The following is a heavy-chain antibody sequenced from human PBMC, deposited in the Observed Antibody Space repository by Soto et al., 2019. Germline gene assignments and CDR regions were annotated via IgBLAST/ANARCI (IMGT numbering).Heavy chain of an antibody. V-gene: IGHV3-23*01. J-gene: IGHJ5*02. D-gene: IGHD6-13*01. CDR3: AKDPLSSSWYYRWFDP. Sequence: WGSLRLSCAASEVTFSSYAVSWVSQAPGKGLEWVSAISGSGGSTYYADSVKGRFTISRDNSKNTLYLQMNSLRAEDTAVYYCAKDPLSSSWYYRWFDPWGQGTLVTVSS. CDR1: EVTFSSYA. CDR2: ISGSGGST.